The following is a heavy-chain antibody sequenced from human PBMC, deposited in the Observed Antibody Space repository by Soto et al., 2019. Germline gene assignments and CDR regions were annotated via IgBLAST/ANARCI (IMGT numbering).Heavy chain of an antibody. CDR3: ARSRYTSGWWTPPFYY. V-gene: IGHV4-59*01. D-gene: IGHD6-19*01. J-gene: IGHJ4*02. CDR1: GGSISSYY. Sequence: QVQLQESGPGLVKPSESLSLTCAVSGGSISSYYWSWIRQPPGKGLEWIGYIYYSGSTNYNPSLKSPVTITVDTFKNQFSLKLTSVTEADTAVYYCARSRYTSGWWTPPFYYWGQGTLVTVSS. CDR2: IYYSGST.